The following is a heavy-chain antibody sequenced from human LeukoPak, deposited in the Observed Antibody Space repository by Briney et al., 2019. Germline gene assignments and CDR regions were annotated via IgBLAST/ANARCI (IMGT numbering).Heavy chain of an antibody. V-gene: IGHV1-46*01. Sequence: ASVKVSCKASGGTFSSYAISWVRQAPGQGLEWMGIINPSGGSTSYAQKFQGRVTMTRDTSTSTVYMELSSLRSEDTAVYYCARGAHRVLMVYAIPYFDYWGQGTLVTVSS. CDR3: ARGAHRVLMVYAIPYFDY. D-gene: IGHD2-8*01. CDR1: GGTFSSYA. CDR2: INPSGGST. J-gene: IGHJ4*02.